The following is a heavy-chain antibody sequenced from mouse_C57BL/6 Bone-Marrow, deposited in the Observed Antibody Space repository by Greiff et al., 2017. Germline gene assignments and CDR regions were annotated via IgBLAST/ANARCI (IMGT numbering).Heavy chain of an antibody. CDR1: GFNIKDDY. J-gene: IGHJ4*01. CDR3: TPLLAGGYYAMDY. D-gene: IGHD6-1*01. CDR2: IVPENGDT. V-gene: IGHV14-4*01. Sequence: EVQLQESGAELVRPGASVKLSCTASGFNIKDDYMHWVKQRPEQGLEWIGWIVPENGDTEYASKFQGKATITADTSSNTAYLQLSSLTSEDTAVXYCTPLLAGGYYAMDYWGQGTSVTVSS.